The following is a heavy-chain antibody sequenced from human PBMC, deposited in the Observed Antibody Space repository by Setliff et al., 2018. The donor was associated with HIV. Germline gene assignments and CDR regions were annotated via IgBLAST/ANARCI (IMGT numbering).Heavy chain of an antibody. CDR1: GYSFSSYG. D-gene: IGHD3-10*01. V-gene: IGHV1-18*01. Sequence: GASVKVSCKASGYSFSSYGISWVRQAPGQGLEWMGWIGAYNGNTHYAQKLQGRVTMTTDTATSTAYMELRSLRSDDTAVYYCARDYYGSGSYFILDYWGPGTLVTVSS. J-gene: IGHJ4*02. CDR3: ARDYYGSGSYFILDY. CDR2: IGAYNGNT.